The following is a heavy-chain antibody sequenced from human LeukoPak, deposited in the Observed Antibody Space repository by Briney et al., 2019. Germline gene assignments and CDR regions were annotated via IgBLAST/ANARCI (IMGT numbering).Heavy chain of an antibody. CDR2: INHSGST. J-gene: IGHJ5*02. D-gene: IGHD6-13*01. CDR3: ARPGIGWFDP. CDR1: GGSFSGYY. Sequence: SETLSLTCAVYGGSFSGYYWSWIRQPPGKGLEWIGEINHSGSTNYNPSLKSRVTISVDTSKNQFSLKLSSVTAADTAVYYCARPGIGWFDPWGQGTLVTVSS. V-gene: IGHV4-34*01.